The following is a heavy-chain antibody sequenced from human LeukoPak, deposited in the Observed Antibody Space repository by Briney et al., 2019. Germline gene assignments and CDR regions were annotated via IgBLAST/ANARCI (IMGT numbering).Heavy chain of an antibody. Sequence: ASVKVSCKASGYTLTGYYMHWVRQAPGQGLEWMGWNNPNSGGTNYAQKFQGRVTMTRDTSISTAYMELIRLRSDVTAVYDCTRGNSRDYWGQGTLVTVSS. CDR2: NNPNSGGT. J-gene: IGHJ4*02. CDR1: GYTLTGYY. D-gene: IGHD6-13*01. CDR3: TRGNSRDY. V-gene: IGHV1-2*02.